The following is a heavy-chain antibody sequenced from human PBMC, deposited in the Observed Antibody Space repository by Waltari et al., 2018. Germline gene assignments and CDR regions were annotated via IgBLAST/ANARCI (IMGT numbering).Heavy chain of an antibody. CDR2: IYTSGST. Sequence: QVQLQESGPGLVKPSQTLSLTCTVSGGSISSGSYYWSWIRQPAGKGLEWIGYIYTSGSTNYNPSLKSRVTISVDTSKNQFSLKPSSVTAADTAVYYCARTSIVYYYYGMDVWGQGTTVTVSS. D-gene: IGHD3-3*02. CDR1: GGSISSGSYY. CDR3: ARTSIVYYYYGMDV. J-gene: IGHJ6*02. V-gene: IGHV4-61*09.